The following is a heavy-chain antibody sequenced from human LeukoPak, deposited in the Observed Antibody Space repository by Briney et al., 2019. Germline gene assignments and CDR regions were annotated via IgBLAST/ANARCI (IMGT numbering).Heavy chain of an antibody. CDR2: IRSKAFDYAT. D-gene: IGHD1-1*01. CDR1: GFTFSGSA. J-gene: IGHJ6*03. CDR3: TSGGTSTGTTFFYFYMDV. Sequence: GGSLRLSCAAPGFTFSGSAIHWVRQASGKGLEWVGRIRSKAFDYATAYAASVKGRFIISRDDSKNTAYLQMNSLKTEDTAVYYCTSGGTSTGTTFFYFYMDVWGKGTTVTVSS. V-gene: IGHV3-73*01.